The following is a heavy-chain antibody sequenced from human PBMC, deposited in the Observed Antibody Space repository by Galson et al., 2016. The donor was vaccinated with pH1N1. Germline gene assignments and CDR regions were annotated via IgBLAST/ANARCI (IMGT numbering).Heavy chain of an antibody. V-gene: IGHV5-51*03. D-gene: IGHD2/OR15-2a*01. CDR2: IYPGDSET. Sequence: QSGAEVKKPEESLKISCQASGYTFTTYWIGWVRQMPGKGLEWMGIIYPGDSETKYSPSFEGQVTFSVDKSKNTAYLHWSSLKASDTAIYYCARRSTELGLDYWGQGVLVTVSS. CDR1: GYTFTTYW. CDR3: ARRSTELGLDY. J-gene: IGHJ4*02.